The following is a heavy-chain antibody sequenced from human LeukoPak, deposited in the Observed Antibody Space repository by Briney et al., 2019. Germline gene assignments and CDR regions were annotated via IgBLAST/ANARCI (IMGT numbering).Heavy chain of an antibody. CDR3: GGESPTARGVYDY. CDR1: GFNFNTYS. V-gene: IGHV3-21*01. Sequence: PGGSLRLSCAASGFNFNTYSMNWVRQAPGKGLEWVSSISGYSTYIYYADSVKGRFTISRDNAKNSVYLQMHSLRAEDTAVYYCGGESPTARGVYDYWGQGTLVTVSS. CDR2: ISGYSTYI. J-gene: IGHJ4*02. D-gene: IGHD2-21*02.